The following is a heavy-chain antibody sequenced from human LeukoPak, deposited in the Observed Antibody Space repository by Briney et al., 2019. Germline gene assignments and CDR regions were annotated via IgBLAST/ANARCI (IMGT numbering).Heavy chain of an antibody. CDR3: ASIRNRMLDAFDI. CDR1: GFTFSSYS. J-gene: IGHJ3*02. D-gene: IGHD1-14*01. V-gene: IGHV3-21*01. Sequence: GWSLRLSCAASGFTFSSYSMNWVRQAPGKGLEWVASISSSSSYIYYADSVKGRFTISRDNAEHSLYLQMNSLRAEDKAVHYCASIRNRMLDAFDIWGQGTMVTVSS. CDR2: ISSSSSYI.